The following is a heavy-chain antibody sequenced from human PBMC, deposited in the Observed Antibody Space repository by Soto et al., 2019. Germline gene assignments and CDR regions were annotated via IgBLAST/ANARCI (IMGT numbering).Heavy chain of an antibody. CDR2: IIPIFGTA. Sequence: SVKVSCKASGGTFSSYAISWVRQAPGQGLEWMGGIIPIFGTANYAQKFQGRVTITADESTSTAYMELSSLRSEDTAVYYCARDLRGGNSPLPDAFDFWGQGTMVTVSS. V-gene: IGHV1-69*13. D-gene: IGHD2-21*02. CDR3: ARDLRGGNSPLPDAFDF. CDR1: GGTFSSYA. J-gene: IGHJ3*01.